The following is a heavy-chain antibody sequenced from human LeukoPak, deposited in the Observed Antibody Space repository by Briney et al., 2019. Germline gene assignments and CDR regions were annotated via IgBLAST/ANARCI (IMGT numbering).Heavy chain of an antibody. D-gene: IGHD6-6*01. CDR1: GYTFTGYY. J-gene: IGHJ4*02. CDR3: ARESSIAAPFSFDY. CDR2: INPNSGGT. Sequence: ASVKVSCKASGYTFTGYYMHWVRQAPGQGLEWMGWINPNSGGTNYAQKFQGRVTMTRDTSISTAYMELSRLRFDDTAVYYCARESSIAAPFSFDYWGQGTLVTVSS. V-gene: IGHV1-2*02.